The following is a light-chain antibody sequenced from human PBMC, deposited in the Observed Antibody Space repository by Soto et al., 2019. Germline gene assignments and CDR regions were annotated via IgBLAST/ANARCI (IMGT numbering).Light chain of an antibody. V-gene: IGKV2-28*01. CDR3: MQALQTPRRIT. CDR1: QSLLHSNGYNY. J-gene: IGKJ3*01. Sequence: DLVMTQSPLSLPVTPGEPASISCRSSQSLLHSNGYNYLDWYLQKPGQSPQLLIYLGSNRASGVPDRFSGSGSGTDFTLKISRVEAEDVGVYYCMQALQTPRRITFGPGTKVDIK. CDR2: LGS.